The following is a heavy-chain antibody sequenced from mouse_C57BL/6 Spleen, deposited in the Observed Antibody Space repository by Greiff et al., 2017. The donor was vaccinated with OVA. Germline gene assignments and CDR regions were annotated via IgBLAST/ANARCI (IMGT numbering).Heavy chain of an antibody. CDR2: INPYNGGT. Sequence: VQLQQSGPVLVKPGASVKMSCKASGYTFTDYYMNWVKQSHGKSLEWIGVINPYNGGTSYNQKFKGKATLTVDKSSSTAYMELNSLTSEDSAVYYCARVRGYYYAMDYWGQGTSVTVSS. D-gene: IGHD1-1*01. CDR1: GYTFTDYY. CDR3: ARVRGYYYAMDY. V-gene: IGHV1-19*01. J-gene: IGHJ4*01.